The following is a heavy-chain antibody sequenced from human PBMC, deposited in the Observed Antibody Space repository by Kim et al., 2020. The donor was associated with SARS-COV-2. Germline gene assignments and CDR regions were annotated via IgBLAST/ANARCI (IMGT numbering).Heavy chain of an antibody. CDR2: FNPKDGET. J-gene: IGHJ6*02. Sequence: ASVKVSCKVSGYTLTDFSMHWVRQAPGKGLEWMGGFNPKDGETNYAQKFQGRVTMTRDTSTDTAYMELSSLRSEDTAVYYCATRQQLVRDYGMDVWGQGTTVTVSS. V-gene: IGHV1-24*01. D-gene: IGHD6-13*01. CDR1: GYTLTDFS. CDR3: ATRQQLVRDYGMDV.